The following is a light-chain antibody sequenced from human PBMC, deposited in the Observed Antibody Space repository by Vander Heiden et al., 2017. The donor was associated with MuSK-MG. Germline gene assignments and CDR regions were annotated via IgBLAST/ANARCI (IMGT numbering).Light chain of an antibody. V-gene: IGLV3-1*01. CDR1: KLGDKY. Sequence: SYELTHPPSVSVSPGQTASITCSGDKLGDKYACWYQQKPGQSPVLVIYQDSKRPSGIPERFSGSNSAKTATLTISGTQAVDEAYYYCPEWDSSTCGFGTGTKVTVI. CDR2: QDS. J-gene: IGLJ1*01. CDR3: PEWDSSTCG.